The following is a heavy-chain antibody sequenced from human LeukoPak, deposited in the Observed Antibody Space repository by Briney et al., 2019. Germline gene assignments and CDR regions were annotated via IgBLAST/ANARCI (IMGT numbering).Heavy chain of an antibody. CDR1: GFTFSSYA. V-gene: IGHV3-30*04. CDR3: ARDYDFWSDVSHHFYYGMDV. D-gene: IGHD3-3*01. CDR2: ISYDGNNK. J-gene: IGHJ6*02. Sequence: GGSLRLSCAASGFTFSSYAMHWARQAPGKGLEWVAAISYDGNNKYYADSVKGRFTISRDNSKNTVYLQMNSLRAEGTAVYYCARDYDFWSDVSHHFYYGMDVWGQGTTVTVSS.